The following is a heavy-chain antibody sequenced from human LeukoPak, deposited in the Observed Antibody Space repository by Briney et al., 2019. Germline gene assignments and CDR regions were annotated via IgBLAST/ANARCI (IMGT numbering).Heavy chain of an antibody. CDR1: GMTFSNYW. Sequence: GGSLRLSCAASGMTFSNYWMSWVRQAPGKGLEWVSFIYSDNTHYSDSVKGRFTISRDNSKNTLYLQMNSLRAEDTAVYYCARRAGAYSHPYDYWGQGTLVTVSS. CDR2: IYSDNT. J-gene: IGHJ4*02. D-gene: IGHD4/OR15-4a*01. V-gene: IGHV3-53*01. CDR3: ARRAGAYSHPYDY.